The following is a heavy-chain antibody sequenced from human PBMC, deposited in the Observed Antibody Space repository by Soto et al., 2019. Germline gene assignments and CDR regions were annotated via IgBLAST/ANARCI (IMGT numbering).Heavy chain of an antibody. J-gene: IGHJ6*02. CDR3: ARDRRSGYSYGSPYYYYGMDV. CDR1: GDSVSSGASH. CDR2: ISHNATA. Sequence: NPSETLSLTCTVSGDSVSSGASHWTWIRQSPGKGLEWIGYISHNATADCNPSLKSRVSVSVDTSKNQFSLKLSSVTAADTAVYYCARDRRSGYSYGSPYYYYGMDVWGQGTTVTVSS. V-gene: IGHV4-61*08. D-gene: IGHD5-18*01.